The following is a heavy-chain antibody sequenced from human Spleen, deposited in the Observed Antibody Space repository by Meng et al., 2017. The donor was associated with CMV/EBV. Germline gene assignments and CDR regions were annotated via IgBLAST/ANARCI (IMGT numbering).Heavy chain of an antibody. CDR1: GYTCTRFG. CDR2: IIPIFGTA. Sequence: CKVSGYTCTRFGVSWVRQAPGQGLEWMGVIIPIFGTANYAQKFQGRVTITTDESTSTAYMELSSLRSEDTAVYYCARGLGDSSHFDYWGQGTLVTVSS. J-gene: IGHJ4*02. CDR3: ARGLGDSSHFDY. D-gene: IGHD6-19*01. V-gene: IGHV1-69*05.